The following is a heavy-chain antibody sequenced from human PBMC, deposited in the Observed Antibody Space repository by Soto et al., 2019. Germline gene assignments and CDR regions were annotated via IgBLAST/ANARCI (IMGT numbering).Heavy chain of an antibody. D-gene: IGHD6-19*01. J-gene: IGHJ4*02. CDR1: GGSISSSPYY. CDR2: ISFSGNT. V-gene: IGHV4-39*01. Sequence: QLQVQESGPGLVKPSETLSLTCSVSGGSISSSPYYWGWIRQPPGKGLEWIARISFSGNTDYNPSLKRRVTISADTSKTQCSLTLSSVTAEDTAVYYGARLTVVGRVGDCWGQGTLVTVSS. CDR3: ARLTVVGRVGDC.